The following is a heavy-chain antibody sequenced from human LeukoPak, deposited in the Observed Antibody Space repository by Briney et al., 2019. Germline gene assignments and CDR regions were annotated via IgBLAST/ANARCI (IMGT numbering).Heavy chain of an antibody. CDR1: GFTFSSYS. D-gene: IGHD2-2*01. J-gene: IGHJ6*02. CDR2: ISSSSSYI. CDR3: ARGRGCSSTSCYVYGMDV. V-gene: IGHV3-21*01. Sequence: GGSLRLSCAASGFTFSSYSMTWVRQAPGKGLEWVSSISSSSSYIYYADSVKGRFTISRDNAKNSLYLQMNSLRAEDTAVYYCARGRGCSSTSCYVYGMDVWGQGTMVTVSS.